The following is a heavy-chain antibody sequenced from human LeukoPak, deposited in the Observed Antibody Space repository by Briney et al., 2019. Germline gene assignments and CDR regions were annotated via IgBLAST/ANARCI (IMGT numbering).Heavy chain of an antibody. CDR1: GGSISSYY. CDR2: IYYSGST. J-gene: IGHJ4*02. V-gene: IGHV4-59*01. Sequence: SETLSLTCTVSGGSISSYYWSWIRQPPGKGLEWIGYIYYSGSTNYNPSLKSRVTISVDTSKNQFSLKLSSVTAADTAVYYCARVDSSDWYEYRGYFDYWGQGTLVTVSS. D-gene: IGHD6-13*01. CDR3: ARVDSSDWYEYRGYFDY.